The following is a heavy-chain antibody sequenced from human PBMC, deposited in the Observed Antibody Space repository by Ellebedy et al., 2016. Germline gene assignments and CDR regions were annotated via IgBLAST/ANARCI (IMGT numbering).Heavy chain of an antibody. CDR3: TADTPDSSSWYH. J-gene: IGHJ5*02. D-gene: IGHD6-13*01. V-gene: IGHV3-15*01. Sequence: GESLKISCAASGFTFSSYGMHWVRQAPGKGLEWVGRIKSKTDGGTTDYAAHVKGRFTISRDDSKNTLSLQMNSLKTEDTAVYYCTADTPDSSSWYHWGQGTLVTVSS. CDR2: IKSKTDGGTT. CDR1: GFTFSSYG.